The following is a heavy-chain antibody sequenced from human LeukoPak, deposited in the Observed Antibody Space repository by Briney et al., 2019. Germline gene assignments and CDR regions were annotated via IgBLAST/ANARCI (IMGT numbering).Heavy chain of an antibody. Sequence: QAGGSLRLSCAASGFTFSSYAMSWVRQAPGKGLEWVSAISGSGGSTYYADSVKGRFTISRDNSKNTLYLQMNSLKTEDTAVYYCNGFCSGGSCYYYWGQGTLVTVSS. D-gene: IGHD2-15*01. CDR2: ISGSGGST. CDR1: GFTFSSYA. V-gene: IGHV3-23*01. CDR3: NGFCSGGSCYYY. J-gene: IGHJ4*02.